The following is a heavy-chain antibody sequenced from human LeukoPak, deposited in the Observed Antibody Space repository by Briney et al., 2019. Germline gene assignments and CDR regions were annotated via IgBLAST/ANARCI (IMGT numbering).Heavy chain of an antibody. V-gene: IGHV1-8*01. J-gene: IGHJ4*02. D-gene: IGHD3-16*02. CDR3: ARVPYYDYVWGSYRQPDY. CDR1: GYTFTSYD. Sequence: GPVKVSCKASGYTFTSYDINWVRQATGQGLEWMGWMNPNSGNTGYAQKFQGRVTMTRNTSISTAYMELSSLRSEGTAVYYCARVPYYDYVWGSYRQPDYWGQGTLVTVSS. CDR2: MNPNSGNT.